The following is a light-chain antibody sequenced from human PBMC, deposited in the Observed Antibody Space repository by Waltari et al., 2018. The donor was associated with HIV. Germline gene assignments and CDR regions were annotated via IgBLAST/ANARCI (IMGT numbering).Light chain of an antibody. V-gene: IGLV2-14*01. CDR3: SSYTSSSTLE. CDR2: EVT. Sequence: QSALTQPASVSGSPGQSITISCTGTSSDVGGYNVVSWYQQHPGKAPKLTIYEVTNRPSGVSNRFSGSKSGNTASLTISGLQAEDEADYYCSSYTSSSTLEFGGGTKLIVL. J-gene: IGLJ2*01. CDR1: SSDVGGYNV.